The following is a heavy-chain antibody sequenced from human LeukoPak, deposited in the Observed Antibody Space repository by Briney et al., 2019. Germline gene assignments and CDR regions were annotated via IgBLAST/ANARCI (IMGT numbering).Heavy chain of an antibody. CDR2: IIPIFGTA. Sequence: SVKVSCKASGGTFSSYAISWVRQAPGQGLEWMGGIIPIFGTANYAQKFQGRVTITADKSTSTAYMELSSLRSEDTAVYYCARDRGVDYDYVWGSYRYREYYFDYWGQGTLVTVSS. V-gene: IGHV1-69*06. CDR1: GGTFSSYA. CDR3: ARDRGVDYDYVWGSYRYREYYFDY. J-gene: IGHJ4*02. D-gene: IGHD3-16*02.